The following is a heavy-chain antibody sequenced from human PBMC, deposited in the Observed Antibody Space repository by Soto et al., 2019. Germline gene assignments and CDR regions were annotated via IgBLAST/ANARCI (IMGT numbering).Heavy chain of an antibody. Sequence: QVQLVQSGAEVKKPGSSVKVSCQASGGTFTSYSITWVRQAPGQGLEWVGRVIPVLKTADYAQKFPGRITISADKATNTAYMELSSLAPEDTAVYYCTNDGLGPTRRYFAFWGQGPLVTVSS. CDR1: GGTFTSYS. J-gene: IGHJ4*02. CDR3: TNDGLGPTRRYFAF. V-gene: IGHV1-69*08. D-gene: IGHD1-1*01. CDR2: VIPVLKTA.